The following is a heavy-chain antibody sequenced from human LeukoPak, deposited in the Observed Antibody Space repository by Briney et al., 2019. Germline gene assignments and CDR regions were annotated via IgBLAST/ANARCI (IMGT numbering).Heavy chain of an antibody. J-gene: IGHJ4*02. Sequence: GGSLRLSCAASGFTFNNYGMHWVRQAPGRGLEWVGRVKNRGDGMATDYAAPVKGRFIISRDDSKKTVYLQMDSLKTEDTAVYFCTTEYFGGFEYWGQGTLVTVSS. CDR1: GFTFNNYG. CDR3: TTEYFGGFEY. V-gene: IGHV3-15*07. D-gene: IGHD3-16*01. CDR2: VKNRGDGMAT.